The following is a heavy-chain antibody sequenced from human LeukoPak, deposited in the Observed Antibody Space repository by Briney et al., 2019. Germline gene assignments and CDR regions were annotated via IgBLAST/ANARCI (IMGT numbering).Heavy chain of an antibody. CDR3: ARETSIMITFGGLDY. J-gene: IGHJ4*02. CDR2: INPSGGST. CDR1: GYTFTSYY. Sequence: ASVKVSCKASGYTFTSYYMHWVRQAPGQGLEWVGIINPSGGSTSYAQKFQGRVTMTRDTSTSTVYMELSSLRSEGTAVYYCARETSIMITFGGLDYWGQGTLVTVSS. D-gene: IGHD3-16*01. V-gene: IGHV1-46*01.